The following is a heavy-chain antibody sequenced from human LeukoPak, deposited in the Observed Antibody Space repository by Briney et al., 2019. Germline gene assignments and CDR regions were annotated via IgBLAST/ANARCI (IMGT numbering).Heavy chain of an antibody. J-gene: IGHJ4*02. CDR2: INHSGST. V-gene: IGHV4-34*01. CDR1: GGSFSGYY. CDR3: ARGLRGFGELSY. Sequence: SETLSLTCAAYGGSFSGYYWSWIRQPPGKGLEWIGEINHSGSTNYNPSLKSRVTISVDTSKNQFSLKLSSVTAADTAVYYCARGLRGFGELSYWGQGTQVTVSS. D-gene: IGHD3-10*01.